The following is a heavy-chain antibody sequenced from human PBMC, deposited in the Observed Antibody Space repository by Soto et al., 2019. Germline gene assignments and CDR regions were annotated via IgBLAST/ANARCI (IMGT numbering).Heavy chain of an antibody. CDR2: IYYSGST. V-gene: IGHV4-59*01. Sequence: SETLSLTCAVSGGSISSYYWSWFRQPPGKGLEWIGYIYYSGSTNYNPSLKSRVTIWVDASKNQLSLKLSSVTAADTAVYYCARDSVSGYYVDYWGQGTLVTVSS. CDR1: GGSISSYY. CDR3: ARDSVSGYYVDY. J-gene: IGHJ4*02. D-gene: IGHD3-22*01.